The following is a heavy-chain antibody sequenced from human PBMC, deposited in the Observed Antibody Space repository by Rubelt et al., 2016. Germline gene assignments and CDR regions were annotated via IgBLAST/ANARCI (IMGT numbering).Heavy chain of an antibody. CDR3: ARCGPDYYYYYGMDV. Sequence: QAPGKGLEWVAVVRFDGTRTYYADSVRGRFTMSRDNSRSTLYLQMNSLRAEDTAVYYCARCGPDYYYYYGMDVWGQGTTVTVSS. CDR2: VRFDGTRT. V-gene: IGHV3-33*01. D-gene: IGHD6-25*01. J-gene: IGHJ6*02.